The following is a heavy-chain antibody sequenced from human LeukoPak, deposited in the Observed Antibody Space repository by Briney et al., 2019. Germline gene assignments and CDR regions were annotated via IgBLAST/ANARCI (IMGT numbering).Heavy chain of an antibody. D-gene: IGHD6-19*01. CDR3: ARSPLVYSSGWYGNYFDY. CDR2: IYHSGST. Sequence: SETLSLTCAVSGGSISSSGYSWSWIRQPPGKGLEWIGYIYHSGSTYYNPSLKSRVTISVDRSKNQFSLKLSSVTAADTAVYYCARSPLVYSSGWYGNYFDYWGQGTLVTVSS. V-gene: IGHV4-30-2*01. CDR1: GGSISSSGYS. J-gene: IGHJ4*02.